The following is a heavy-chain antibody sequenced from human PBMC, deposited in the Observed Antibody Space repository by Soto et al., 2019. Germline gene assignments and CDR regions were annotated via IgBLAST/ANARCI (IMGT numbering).Heavy chain of an antibody. CDR2: ISGSGGST. J-gene: IGHJ5*02. Sequence: GGSLRLSCAASGFTFSSYAMSWVRQAPGKGLEWVSAISGSGGSTYYADSVKGRFTISRDNSKNTLYLQMNSLRAEDTAVYYCAKDQVGAAARGWFDPWGQGTLVTVPQ. V-gene: IGHV3-23*01. CDR3: AKDQVGAAARGWFDP. CDR1: GFTFSSYA. D-gene: IGHD6-13*01.